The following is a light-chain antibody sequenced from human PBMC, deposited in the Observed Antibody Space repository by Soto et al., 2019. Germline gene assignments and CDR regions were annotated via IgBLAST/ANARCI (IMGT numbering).Light chain of an antibody. CDR3: HSRA. CDR2: TAS. V-gene: IGKV1-5*01. J-gene: IGKJ5*01. CDR1: QTISRW. Sequence: DIQMTQSPSTLSASVGDTVTITCRASQTISRWLAWYQQKPGKAPRLLIYTASTLESGVPSRFSASASDTEFTLTMSRLQTDDFATYFCHSRAFGQGTRLEIK.